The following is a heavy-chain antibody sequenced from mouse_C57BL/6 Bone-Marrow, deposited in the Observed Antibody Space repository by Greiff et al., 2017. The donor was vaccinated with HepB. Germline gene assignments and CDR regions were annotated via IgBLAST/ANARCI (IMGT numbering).Heavy chain of an antibody. CDR1: GFTFSDFY. V-gene: IGHV7-1*01. Sequence: EVKLVESGAGLVQPGRSLRLSCATSGFTFSDFYMDWVRQAPGKGLEWIAASRNKDNDYTTEYRASVKGRFIVSRDTSQGILYLRMDALIAEDTAIYYCARDADYGSGYDWYFDVWGTGTTVTVSS. CDR3: ARDADYGSGYDWYFDV. CDR2: SRNKDNDYTT. J-gene: IGHJ1*03. D-gene: IGHD1-1*01.